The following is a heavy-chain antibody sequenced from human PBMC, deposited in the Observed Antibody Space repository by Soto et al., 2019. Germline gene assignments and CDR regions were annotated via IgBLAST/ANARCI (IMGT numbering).Heavy chain of an antibody. CDR1: GFTFSSYS. D-gene: IGHD3-22*01. CDR3: ARDEEVVITEYYYYGMDV. J-gene: IGHJ6*02. V-gene: IGHV3-48*02. CDR2: ISSSSSTI. Sequence: GGSLRLSCAASGFTFSSYSMNWVRQAPGKGLEWVSYISSSSSTIYYADSVKGRFTISRDNAKNSLYLQMNSLRDEDTAVYYCARDEEVVITEYYYYGMDVWGQGTTVTVSS.